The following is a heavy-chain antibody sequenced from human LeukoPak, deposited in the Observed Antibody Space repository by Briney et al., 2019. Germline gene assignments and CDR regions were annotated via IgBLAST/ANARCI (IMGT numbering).Heavy chain of an antibody. CDR1: GGSFSGYY. CDR2: INHSGST. V-gene: IGHV4-34*01. CDR3: ASKGDIVVVPAAYFDY. J-gene: IGHJ4*02. Sequence: PSETLSLTCAVYGGSFSGYYWSWIRQPPGKGLEWIGEINHSGSTNYNPSLKSRVTISVDTSKNQFSLKLSSVTAADTAVYYCASKGDIVVVPAAYFDYWGQGTLVTVSS. D-gene: IGHD2-2*01.